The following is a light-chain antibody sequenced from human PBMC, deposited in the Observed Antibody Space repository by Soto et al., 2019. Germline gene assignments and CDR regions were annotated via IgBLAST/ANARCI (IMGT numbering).Light chain of an antibody. CDR1: QSVSSSY. Sequence: EIVLTQSPGTLSLSPGERATLSCRASQSVSSSYLAWYQQKPGQAPRLLIYGASSRATGIPDRFSGSGSGTDFTLTISRLEPEDFAVYYCRQYNNWPLTFGGGTKVDIK. CDR2: GAS. J-gene: IGKJ4*01. CDR3: RQYNNWPLT. V-gene: IGKV3-20*01.